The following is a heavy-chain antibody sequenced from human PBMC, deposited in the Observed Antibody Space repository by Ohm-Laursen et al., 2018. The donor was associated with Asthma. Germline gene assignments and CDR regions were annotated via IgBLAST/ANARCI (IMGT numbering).Heavy chain of an antibody. D-gene: IGHD6-19*01. Sequence: SLRLSCTASGFTFSIYAMSWVRQAPGKGLEWVSAISGSGGSTYYADSVKGRFTISRDNSKNTLYLQMNSLRAEDTAVYYCAKLIYSSGWYDYWGQGTLVTVSS. V-gene: IGHV3-23*01. CDR2: ISGSGGST. J-gene: IGHJ4*02. CDR3: AKLIYSSGWYDY. CDR1: GFTFSIYA.